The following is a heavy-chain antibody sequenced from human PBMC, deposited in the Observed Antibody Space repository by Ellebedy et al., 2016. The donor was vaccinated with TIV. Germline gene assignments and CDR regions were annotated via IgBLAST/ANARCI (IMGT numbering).Heavy chain of an antibody. J-gene: IGHJ4*02. Sequence: MPGGSLRLSCAVYGGSFSGYYWSWIRQPPGKGLEWIGEINQSGSTNYNPSLKSRVTISVDTSKNQFSLKLSSVTAADTAVYYCARCSIWSGLDYWGQGTLVTVSS. CDR1: GGSFSGYY. V-gene: IGHV4-34*01. CDR3: ARCSIWSGLDY. CDR2: INQSGST. D-gene: IGHD3-3*01.